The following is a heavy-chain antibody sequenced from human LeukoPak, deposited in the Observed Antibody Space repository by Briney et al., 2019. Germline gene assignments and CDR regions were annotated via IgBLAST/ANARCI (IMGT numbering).Heavy chain of an antibody. J-gene: IGHJ4*02. CDR2: IYPGDSDT. V-gene: IGHV5-51*03. CDR3: ARREGGWYLDY. Sequence: GESLKISCKGSGYSFTNYWIGWVRKMPGKGLEWMGIIYPGDSDTRYSPSFQGQVTISADQSIRTAYLQWNSLKASDTAMYYCARREGGWYLDYWGQGTLVTVSS. CDR1: GYSFTNYW. D-gene: IGHD6-19*01.